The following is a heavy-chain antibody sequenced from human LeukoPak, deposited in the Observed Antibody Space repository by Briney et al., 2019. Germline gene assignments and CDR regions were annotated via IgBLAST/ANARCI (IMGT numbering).Heavy chain of an antibody. J-gene: IGHJ5*02. CDR1: GGSISSSYYY. D-gene: IGHD4-11*01. V-gene: IGHV4-39*07. Sequence: SETLSLTCTVSGGSISSSYYYWGWIRQPPGKGLEWIGSIYYTGNTYYNPSLKSRVTISVDTSKNQFSLRLTSVTAADTAVFYCARDDSRGFDPWGQGTLVTVSS. CDR2: IYYTGNT. CDR3: ARDDSRGFDP.